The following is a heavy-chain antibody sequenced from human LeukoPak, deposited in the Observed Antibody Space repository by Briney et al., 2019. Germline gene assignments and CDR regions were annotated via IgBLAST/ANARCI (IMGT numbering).Heavy chain of an antibody. CDR3: ARTAGANYYYYGLDV. Sequence: SETLSLTCTVSGGSISSYYWSWIRQPPGKGLEWIGYIYYSGSTNYNPSLKSRVTISVDTSKNQFSLKLNSATAADTAVYYCARTAGANYYYYGLDVWGQGTTVTVSS. CDR2: IYYSGST. D-gene: IGHD4/OR15-4a*01. V-gene: IGHV4-59*01. CDR1: GGSISSYY. J-gene: IGHJ6*02.